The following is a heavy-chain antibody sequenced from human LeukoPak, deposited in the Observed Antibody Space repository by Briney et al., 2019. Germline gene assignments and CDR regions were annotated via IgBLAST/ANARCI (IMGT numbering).Heavy chain of an antibody. J-gene: IGHJ4*02. Sequence: ASVKVSCKASGYTFTGYYMHWVRQAPGQGLEWMGWINPNSGGTNYAQKFQGRVTMTRDTSISTAYMELSRLRSDDTAVYYCARAWVDIVVVVAARVFDYWGQGTLVTVSS. V-gene: IGHV1-2*02. D-gene: IGHD2-15*01. CDR3: ARAWVDIVVVVAARVFDY. CDR2: INPNSGGT. CDR1: GYTFTGYY.